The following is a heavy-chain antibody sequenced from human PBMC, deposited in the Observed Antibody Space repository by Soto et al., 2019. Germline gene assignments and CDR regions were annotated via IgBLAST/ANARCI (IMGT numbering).Heavy chain of an antibody. V-gene: IGHV3-23*01. D-gene: IGHD2-8*01. J-gene: IGHJ6*03. Sequence: GGSLRLSCAASGFTFSSYAMSWVRQAPGKGLEWVSAISGSGGSTYYADSVKGRFTISRDNSKNTLYLQMNSLRAEDTAVYYCAKRARDARTKVVYYYMDVWGKGTTVTVSS. CDR2: ISGSGGST. CDR3: AKRARDARTKVVYYYMDV. CDR1: GFTFSSYA.